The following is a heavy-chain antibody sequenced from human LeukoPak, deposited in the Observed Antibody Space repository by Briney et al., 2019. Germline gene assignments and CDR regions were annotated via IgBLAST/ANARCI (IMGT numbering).Heavy chain of an antibody. CDR2: IYPGDSDT. J-gene: IGHJ4*02. D-gene: IGHD5-18*01. V-gene: IGHV5-51*01. Sequence: GESLKISCKGSGYSFTSYWIGWVRQMPGKGLEWMGIIYPGDSDTRYSPSFQAQVTISADKSIGTAYLQWSSLKASDTAMYYCARLGYSYDDYFDYWGQGTLVTVSS. CDR3: ARLGYSYDDYFDY. CDR1: GYSFTSYW.